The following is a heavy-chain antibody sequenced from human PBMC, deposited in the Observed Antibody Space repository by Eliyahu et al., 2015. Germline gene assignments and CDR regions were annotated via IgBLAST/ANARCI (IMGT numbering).Heavy chain of an antibody. D-gene: IGHD6-19*01. CDR3: ALEGGSSGPRWFDP. CDR1: XGXXXSYT. J-gene: IGHJ5*02. V-gene: IGHV1-69*01. CDR2: IIPVFGTP. Sequence: QMQLVQSGAEVKRPGSSVKVSCXASXGXXXSYTISWVRQAPGQGLEWLGGIIPVFGTPNYAPKFQGRVTITADESTSTAYMELSSLRSDDTAVYYGALEGGSSGPRWFDPWGQGTLVTVSS.